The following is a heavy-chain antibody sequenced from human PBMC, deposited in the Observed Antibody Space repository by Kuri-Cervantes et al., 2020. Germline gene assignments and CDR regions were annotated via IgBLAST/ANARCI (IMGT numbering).Heavy chain of an antibody. CDR1: GFSLSTSGVG. V-gene: IGHV2-5*02. D-gene: IGHD1-26*01. Sequence: SGPTLVKPTQTLTLTCTFSGFSLSTSGVGVGWIRQPPGKALEWLALIYWDSDKRYSPSLKSRLTITKDTSKNEVVLTMANMDPVDTATYYCAHRPQSGSYFDYWGQGTLVTVSS. J-gene: IGHJ4*02. CDR2: IYWDSDK. CDR3: AHRPQSGSYFDY.